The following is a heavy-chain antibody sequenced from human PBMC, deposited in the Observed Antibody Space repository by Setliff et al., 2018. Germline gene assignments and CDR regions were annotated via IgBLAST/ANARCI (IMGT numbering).Heavy chain of an antibody. CDR1: GYTFTGYY. J-gene: IGHJ3*02. Sequence: ASVKVSCRASGYTFTGYYMHWVRQAPGQGLEWMGWINPNSGGTNYAQKFQGRVTMTRDTSISTAYMELSRLRSDDTAVYYCARGREWLVRVDIWGQGTMVTVSS. D-gene: IGHD6-19*01. CDR2: INPNSGGT. V-gene: IGHV1-2*02. CDR3: ARGREWLVRVDI.